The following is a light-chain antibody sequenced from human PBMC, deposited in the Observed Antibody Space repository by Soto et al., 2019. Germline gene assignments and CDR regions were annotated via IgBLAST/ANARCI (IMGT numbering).Light chain of an antibody. J-gene: IGKJ2*01. V-gene: IGKV3-15*01. Sequence: IVLTQSPATLSVSPGERATLSCRASQSVSSLLAWYQQKPRQAPRLLIYDTSTRATGIPARFSGSGSGTDFTLTISSLQYEDFEIYYCQQYNIWPYTFGQGTKVDIK. CDR3: QQYNIWPYT. CDR1: QSVSSL. CDR2: DTS.